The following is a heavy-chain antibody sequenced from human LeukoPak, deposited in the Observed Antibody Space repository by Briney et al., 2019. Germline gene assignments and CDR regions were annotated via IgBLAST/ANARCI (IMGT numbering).Heavy chain of an antibody. CDR3: AKDITMIVVVTDAFDI. CDR1: GFTFSSYA. D-gene: IGHD3-22*01. CDR2: TSGSGGST. J-gene: IGHJ3*02. Sequence: PGGSLRLSCAASGFTFSSYAMGWVRQAPGKGLEWVSATSGSGGSTYYADSVKGRFTISRDNSKNTLYLQMNSLRAEDTAVYYCAKDITMIVVVTDAFDIWGQGTMVTVSS. V-gene: IGHV3-23*01.